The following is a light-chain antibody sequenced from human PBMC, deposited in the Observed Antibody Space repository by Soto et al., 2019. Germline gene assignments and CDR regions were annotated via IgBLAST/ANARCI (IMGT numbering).Light chain of an antibody. CDR3: QQYNSYSRT. V-gene: IGKV1-5*03. CDR2: KAS. J-gene: IGKJ1*01. Sequence: DIQMTQSPSTLSASVGDRVTITCRASQSISSWLAWYQQKPGKAPKLLIYKASSLESGVQSRFSGSGSGTEFTLTRSILQPDDFATYYCQQYNSYSRTFGQGTKVEIK. CDR1: QSISSW.